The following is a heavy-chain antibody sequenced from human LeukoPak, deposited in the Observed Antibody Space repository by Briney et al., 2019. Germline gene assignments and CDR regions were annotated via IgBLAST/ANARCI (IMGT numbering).Heavy chain of an antibody. CDR2: IYATGSV. CDR3: ARFGSGNWYYFDS. D-gene: IGHD1-20*01. CDR1: GGSLTSPTYF. J-gene: IGHJ4*02. V-gene: IGHV4-61*01. Sequence: SETLSLTCTVSGGSLTSPTYFQWSWIRQPPGKGLEFIGKIYATGSVKFNPALESRLTMSLDTSGSQFFLQLSSVTAEDSAVYYCARFGSGNWYYFDSWGQGTRVTVSS.